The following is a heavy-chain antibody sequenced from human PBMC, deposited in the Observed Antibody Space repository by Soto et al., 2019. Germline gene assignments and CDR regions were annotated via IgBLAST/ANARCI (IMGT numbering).Heavy chain of an antibody. CDR2: IYYTGNS. CDR1: GGSITTNGHY. D-gene: IGHD3-16*01. Sequence: QVQLQESGPELVKPSQTLSLTCSVSGGSITTNGHYWTWIRQHPGQGLEWIAYIYYTGNSYLNPSLKSRLSISADTSENQFSLELRSVTAADTAVDYCARERWGFDSCGQGTLVTVSS. V-gene: IGHV4-31*03. J-gene: IGHJ4*02. CDR3: ARERWGFDS.